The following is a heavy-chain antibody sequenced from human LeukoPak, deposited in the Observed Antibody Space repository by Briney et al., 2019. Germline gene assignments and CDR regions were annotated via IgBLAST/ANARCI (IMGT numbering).Heavy chain of an antibody. CDR1: GITLSNYG. D-gene: IGHD1-26*01. Sequence: GGSLRLSCAVSGITLSNYGMSWVRQAPGKGLEWVADISGSGGSTNYADSVKGRFTISRDNPKNTLYLQMNSLRAEDTAVYFCAKRGVVIRVILVGFHKEAYYFDTWGQGALVTVSS. V-gene: IGHV3-23*01. CDR2: ISGSGGST. J-gene: IGHJ5*02. CDR3: AKRGVVIRVILVGFHKEAYYFDT.